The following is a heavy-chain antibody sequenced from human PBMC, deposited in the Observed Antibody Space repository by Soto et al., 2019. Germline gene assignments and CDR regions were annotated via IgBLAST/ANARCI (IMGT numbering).Heavy chain of an antibody. V-gene: IGHV1-69*13. CDR3: ASGAPTVTTTIGYYYYGMDV. CDR2: IIPIFGTA. J-gene: IGHJ6*02. CDR1: GGTFSSYA. Sequence: ASVKVSCKASGGTFSSYAISWVRQAPGQGLEWMGGIIPIFGTANYAQKFQGRVTITADESTSTAYMELSSLRSEDTAVYYCASGAPTVTTTIGYYYYGMDVWGQGTTVTVSS. D-gene: IGHD4-17*01.